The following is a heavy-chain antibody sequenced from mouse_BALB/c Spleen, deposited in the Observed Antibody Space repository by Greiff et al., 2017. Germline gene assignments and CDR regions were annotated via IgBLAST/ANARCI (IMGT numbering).Heavy chain of an antibody. V-gene: IGHV8-8*01. CDR3: ARIYYGYVNAMDY. J-gene: IGHJ4*01. Sequence: QVPLKESGPGLLQPSQTLSLTCSFSGFSLSTSGMCVGWIRQPSGKCLEWLAHIWRDDAKRYTPALKRRLTISNDTSSSQVFLKIASVDTADTATDYCARIYYGYVNAMDYWGQGTSVTVSS. D-gene: IGHD1-2*01. CDR2: IWRDDAK. CDR1: GFSLSTSGMC.